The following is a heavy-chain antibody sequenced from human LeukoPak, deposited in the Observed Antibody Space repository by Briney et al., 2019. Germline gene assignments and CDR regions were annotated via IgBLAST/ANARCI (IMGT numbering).Heavy chain of an antibody. CDR3: ASTAMAVDAFDI. D-gene: IGHD5-18*01. CDR1: GGTFSSYA. J-gene: IGHJ3*02. V-gene: IGHV1-69*04. Sequence: SVKVSCKASGGTFSSYAISWVRQAPGPGLEWMGRIIPILGIANYAQKFQGRVTITADKSTSTAYMELSSLRSEDTAVYYCASTAMAVDAFDIWGQGTMVTVSS. CDR2: IIPILGIA.